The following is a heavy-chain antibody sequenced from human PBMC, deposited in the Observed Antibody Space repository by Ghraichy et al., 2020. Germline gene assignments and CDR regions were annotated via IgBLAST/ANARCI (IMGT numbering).Heavy chain of an antibody. CDR2: ISSSSSYI. J-gene: IGHJ4*02. CDR1: GFTFSSYS. V-gene: IGHV3-21*01. CDR3: ARDHSSGWIFDY. D-gene: IGHD6-19*01. Sequence: GGSLRLSCAASGFTFSSYSMNWVRQAPGKGLEWVSSISSSSSYIYYADSVKGRFTISRDNAKNSLYLQMNSLRAEDTAVYYCARDHSSGWIFDYWGQGTLVTVSS.